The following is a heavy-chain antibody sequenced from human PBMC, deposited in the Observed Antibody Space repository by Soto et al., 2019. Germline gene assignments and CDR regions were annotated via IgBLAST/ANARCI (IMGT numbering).Heavy chain of an antibody. D-gene: IGHD6-6*01. J-gene: IGHJ6*02. Sequence: QVQLVQSGAEVKKPGSSVKVSCKASGGTFSSYAISWVRQAPGQGLEWMGGIIPIFGTAYYAQKFQGRVTITADKSTSTAYMELSSLRSEDTAVYYCARDTAARGYYYYGMDVWGQGTTVTVSS. CDR3: ARDTAARGYYYYGMDV. CDR2: IIPIFGTA. V-gene: IGHV1-69*06. CDR1: GGTFSSYA.